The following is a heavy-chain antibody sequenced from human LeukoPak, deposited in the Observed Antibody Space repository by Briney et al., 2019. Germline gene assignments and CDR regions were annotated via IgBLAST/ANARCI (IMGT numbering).Heavy chain of an antibody. V-gene: IGHV3-21*01. CDR1: GFTFSNYW. Sequence: GGSPRLSCAASGFTFSNYWMSWVRQAPGKGLEWVSFISSSAYIYYADSVKGRFTISRDNAKNSLYLQMNSLRAEDTAVYYCATDVTYDSSGRLDYWGQGTLVTVSS. CDR2: ISSSAYI. CDR3: ATDVTYDSSGRLDY. J-gene: IGHJ4*02. D-gene: IGHD3-22*01.